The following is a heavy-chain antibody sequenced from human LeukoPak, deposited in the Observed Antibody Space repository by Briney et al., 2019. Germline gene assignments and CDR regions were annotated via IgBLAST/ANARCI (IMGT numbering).Heavy chain of an antibody. D-gene: IGHD1/OR15-1a*01. CDR1: GGSISSYY. V-gene: IGHV4-4*09. J-gene: IGHJ3*02. Sequence: SETLSLTCTVSGGSISSYYWSWIRQPPGKGLEWIGYIYTSGSTNYNPSLKSRVTISVDTSKNQFSLKLSSVTAADTAVYYCARHQQGDAFDIWGQGTMVTASS. CDR2: IYTSGST. CDR3: ARHQQGDAFDI.